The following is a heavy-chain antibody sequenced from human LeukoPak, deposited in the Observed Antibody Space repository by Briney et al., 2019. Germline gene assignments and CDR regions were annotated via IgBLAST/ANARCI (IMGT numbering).Heavy chain of an antibody. Sequence: QPSETLSLTCAVYGGSFSGYYWSWIRQPPGKGLEWIGEINHSGSTNYNPSLKSRVTISVDTSKNQFSLKLSSVTAADTAVYYCARGPGDYGLDYWGQGTLVTVSS. CDR3: ARGPGDYGLDY. CDR1: GGSFSGYY. J-gene: IGHJ4*02. D-gene: IGHD4-17*01. V-gene: IGHV4-34*01. CDR2: INHSGST.